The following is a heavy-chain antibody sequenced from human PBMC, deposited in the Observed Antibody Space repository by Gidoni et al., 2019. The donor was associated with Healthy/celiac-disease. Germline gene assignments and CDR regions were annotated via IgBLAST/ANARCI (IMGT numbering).Heavy chain of an antibody. CDR3: ASRVDCSSTSCFFLDY. V-gene: IGHV3-53*02. J-gene: IGHJ4*02. D-gene: IGHD2-2*01. CDR1: GFTVSSNY. CDR2: IYSGGST. Sequence: EVQLVETGGGLIQPGGSLRLSCAASGFTVSSNYMSWVRQAPGKGLEWVSVIYSGGSTYYADSVKGRFTISRDNSKNTLYLQMNSLRAEDTAVYYCASRVDCSSTSCFFLDYWGQGTLVTVSS.